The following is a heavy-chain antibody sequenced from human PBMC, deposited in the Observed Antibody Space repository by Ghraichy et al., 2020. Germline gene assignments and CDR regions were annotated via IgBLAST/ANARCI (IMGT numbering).Heavy chain of an antibody. D-gene: IGHD3-22*01. J-gene: IGHJ4*02. CDR1: GGSFSGYY. CDR3: ARGSRQDSSGYYPDY. Sequence: SQTLSLTCAVYGGSFSGYYWSWIRQPPGKGLEWIGEINHSGSTNYNPSLKSRVTMSVDTSKNQFSLKLSSVTAADTAVYYCARGSRQDSSGYYPDYWGQGTLVTVSS. V-gene: IGHV4-34*01. CDR2: INHSGST.